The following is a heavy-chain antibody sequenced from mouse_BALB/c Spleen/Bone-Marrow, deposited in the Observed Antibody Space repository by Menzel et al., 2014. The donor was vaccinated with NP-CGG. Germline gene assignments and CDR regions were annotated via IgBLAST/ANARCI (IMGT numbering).Heavy chain of an antibody. V-gene: IGHV1-87*01. CDR2: IYPGDGDT. J-gene: IGHJ2*01. Sequence: VKLQESGAELARPGASVKLSCKASGYTFTGYWMQWVKQRPGQGLEWIGAIYPGDGDTRYTQKFKGRATLTADKSSSTAYMQLSSLASEDSAVYYCARGFPFDYWGQGTTLTVSS. CDR1: GYTFTGYW. CDR3: ARGFPFDY.